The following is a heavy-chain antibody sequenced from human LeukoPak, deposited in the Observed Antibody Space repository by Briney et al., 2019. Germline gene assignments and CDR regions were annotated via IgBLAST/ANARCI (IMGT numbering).Heavy chain of an antibody. D-gene: IGHD3-10*01. Sequence: PSETLSLTCAVYGGSFSGYYWSWIRQPPGKGLEWIGEINHSGSTNYNPSLKSRVTISVDTSKNQFSLKLSSVTAADTAVFYCAREAPGDYGMDVWGHGTTVTVSS. J-gene: IGHJ6*02. CDR3: AREAPGDYGMDV. CDR1: GGSFSGYY. CDR2: INHSGST. V-gene: IGHV4-34*01.